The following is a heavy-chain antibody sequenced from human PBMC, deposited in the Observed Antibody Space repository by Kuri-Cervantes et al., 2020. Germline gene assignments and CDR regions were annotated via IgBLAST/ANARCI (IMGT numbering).Heavy chain of an antibody. D-gene: IGHD2-8*01. CDR1: GYTFTGYY. CDR3: ARGLMNIGPPVYVDV. Sequence: ASVKVSCKASGYTFTGYYLHWVRQAPGQGLEWMGWISSNSGGTNYAQKFQGRVTMTRDTSISTAYMEVSRLRSDDTAVYYCARGLMNIGPPVYVDVWGKGTTVTVSS. V-gene: IGHV1-2*02. CDR2: ISSNSGGT. J-gene: IGHJ6*03.